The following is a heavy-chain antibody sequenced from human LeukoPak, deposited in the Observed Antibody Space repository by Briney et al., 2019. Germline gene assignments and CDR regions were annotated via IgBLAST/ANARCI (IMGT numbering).Heavy chain of an antibody. V-gene: IGHV4-38-2*01. Sequence: PSETMSLTCAVSGYSISGGYHWGWIRQPPGKGLEWIGSLYYSGSAYHNPSLKSRVTMSLDTSKNQFSLRLSSVTAADTAVYYCARHRLFDTIGYYYDFGYLGQGTLVTVSS. CDR3: ARHRLFDTIGYYYDFGY. J-gene: IGHJ4*02. D-gene: IGHD3-22*01. CDR2: LYYSGSA. CDR1: GYSISGGYH.